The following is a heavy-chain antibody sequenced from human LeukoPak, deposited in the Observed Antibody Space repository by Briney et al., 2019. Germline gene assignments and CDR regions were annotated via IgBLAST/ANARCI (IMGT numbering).Heavy chain of an antibody. CDR2: IDHGGVT. D-gene: IGHD1-26*01. Sequence: NPSETLSLTCTVSGASIDFESYYWSWVRQSAGKGREWIGRIDHGGVTNYNPSLQSRVTISLDTSQKQFSLKLNSVTAADTAVYYCARGHDYYSEYFQHWGQGTLVSVSS. J-gene: IGHJ1*01. CDR3: ARGHDYYSEYFQH. V-gene: IGHV4-61*02. CDR1: GASIDFESYY.